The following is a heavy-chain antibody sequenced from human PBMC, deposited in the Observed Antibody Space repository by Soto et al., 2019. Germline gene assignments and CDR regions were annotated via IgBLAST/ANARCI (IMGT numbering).Heavy chain of an antibody. J-gene: IGHJ6*02. CDR2: ISHDGGT. CDR1: GGSFDDFY. D-gene: IGHD3-10*01. V-gene: IGHV4-34*02. Sequence: QVQLQQWGAGLLRPSETLSLTCAFYGGSFDDFYWSWVRQSPGKGLEWVGEISHDGGTNYSPSLARQVSISVDTTKNQFSLHLRSVTAADTGLYYCARGQLVWYGDLTPYHRDMDVWGQGTTVTVSS. CDR3: ARGQLVWYGDLTPYHRDMDV.